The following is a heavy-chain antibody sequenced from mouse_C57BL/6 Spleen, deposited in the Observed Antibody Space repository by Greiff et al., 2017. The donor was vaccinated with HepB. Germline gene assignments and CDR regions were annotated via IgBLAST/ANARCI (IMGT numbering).Heavy chain of an antibody. CDR3: ARSDYYGFAY. J-gene: IGHJ3*01. D-gene: IGHD2-1*01. Sequence: DVKLVESGGGLVKPGGSLKLSCAASGFTFSSYTMSWVRQTPEKRLEWVATISGGGGNTYYPDSVKGRFTISRDNAKNTLYLQMSSLRSEDTALYYCARSDYYGFAYWGQGTLVTVSA. V-gene: IGHV5-9*01. CDR2: ISGGGGNT. CDR1: GFTFSSYT.